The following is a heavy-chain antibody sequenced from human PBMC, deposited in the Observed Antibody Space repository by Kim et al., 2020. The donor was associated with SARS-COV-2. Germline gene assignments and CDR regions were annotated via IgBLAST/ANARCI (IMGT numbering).Heavy chain of an antibody. V-gene: IGHV1-18*01. Sequence: ASVKVSCKASGYTFNSYGISWVRQAPGQGLEWKGWISAYNGNTNYAQRVQGRLTMTTDTSTRTAYMELRSLRSDDTAVYYCARDPYPGRDYYYGMDVWGQGTTVTVSS. CDR1: GYTFNSYG. CDR3: ARDPYPGRDYYYGMDV. CDR2: ISAYNGNT. J-gene: IGHJ6*02.